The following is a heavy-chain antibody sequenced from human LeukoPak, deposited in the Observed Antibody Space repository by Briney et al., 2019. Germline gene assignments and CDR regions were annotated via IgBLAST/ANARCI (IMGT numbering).Heavy chain of an antibody. CDR1: GGSISSYY. V-gene: IGHV4-4*07. J-gene: IGHJ4*02. CDR3: ARATLYGSGSYAVDY. D-gene: IGHD3-10*01. CDR2: IYTSGST. Sequence: PSETLSLTCTVSGGSISSYYWSWLRQPAGKGLEWIGRIYTSGSTNYNPSLKSRVTMSVDTSKNQFSLKLSSVTAADTAVYYCARATLYGSGSYAVDYWGQGTLVTVSS.